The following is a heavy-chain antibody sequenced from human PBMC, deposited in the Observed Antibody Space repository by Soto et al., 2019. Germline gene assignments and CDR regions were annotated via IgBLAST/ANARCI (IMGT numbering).Heavy chain of an antibody. D-gene: IGHD2-2*01. CDR1: GYTFTSYG. CDR2: ISAYNGNT. J-gene: IGHJ4*02. V-gene: IGHV1-18*01. Sequence: ASVKVSCKASGYTFTSYGISWVRQAPGQGLEWMGWISAYNGNTNYAQKLQGRVTMTTDTSTSTAYMELRSLRSDDTAVYYCARDSYCSSTSCYPERAHTKGREVDYWGQGTLVTVSS. CDR3: ARDSYCSSTSCYPERAHTKGREVDY.